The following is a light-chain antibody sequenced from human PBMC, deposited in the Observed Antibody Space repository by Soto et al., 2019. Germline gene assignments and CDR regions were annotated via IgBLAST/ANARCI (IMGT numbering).Light chain of an antibody. Sequence: QSALTQPPSASGSPGQSVTISCTGTSSDIGAYNCVSWFQQHPGEAPKLIISEVNKRPSGVPDRFSGSKSGNTASLTVSGLQAEDEADYYCTSYGGRDNLMFGGGTKLTVL. CDR2: EVN. CDR3: TSYGGRDNLM. J-gene: IGLJ3*02. V-gene: IGLV2-8*01. CDR1: SSDIGAYNC.